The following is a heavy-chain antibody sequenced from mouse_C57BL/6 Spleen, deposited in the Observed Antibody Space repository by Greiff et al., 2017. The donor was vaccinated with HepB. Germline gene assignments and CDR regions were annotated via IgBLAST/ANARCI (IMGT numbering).Heavy chain of an antibody. CDR2: INPSNGGT. J-gene: IGHJ3*01. CDR1: GYTFTSYW. D-gene: IGHD3-2*02. V-gene: IGHV1-53*01. Sequence: QVQLQQPGTELVKPGASVKLSCKASGYTFTSYWMHWVKQRPGQGLEWIGNINPSNGGTNYNEKFKSKATLTVDKSSSTAYMQLSSLTSEDSAVHYCARKAAQATWFAYWGQGTLVTVSA. CDR3: ARKAAQATWFAY.